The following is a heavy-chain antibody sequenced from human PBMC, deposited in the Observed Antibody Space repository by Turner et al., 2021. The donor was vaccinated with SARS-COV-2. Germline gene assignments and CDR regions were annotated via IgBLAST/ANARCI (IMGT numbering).Heavy chain of an antibody. CDR3: TRVKYCSGGSCYGYYFDY. Sequence: EVQLVESGGGLVQPGRSLRLSCTASGFTFGDYAMNWVRQAAGKGLEWVGFIRSKAYGGTTQYAASVKGRFTISRDDSKSIAYLQMNSLKTEDTAVYYCTRVKYCSGGSCYGYYFDYWGQGTLVTVSS. CDR1: GFTFGDYA. V-gene: IGHV3-49*04. D-gene: IGHD2-15*01. CDR2: IRSKAYGGTT. J-gene: IGHJ4*02.